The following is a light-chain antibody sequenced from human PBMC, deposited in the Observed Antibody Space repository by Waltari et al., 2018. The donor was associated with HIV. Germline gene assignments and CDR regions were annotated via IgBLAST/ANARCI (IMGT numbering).Light chain of an antibody. CDR2: TTS. CDR1: QSMNNY. J-gene: IGKJ4*01. Sequence: DIQMTQSPSSLSASVGDRVTITCRASQSMNNYLSWYQQKPGQAPKVLIYTTSTLQSGVPSRFSGSGSGTDFSLTISSLQPEDFGTYYCQQAYRTPLTFGGVTKVEIK. CDR3: QQAYRTPLT. V-gene: IGKV1-39*01.